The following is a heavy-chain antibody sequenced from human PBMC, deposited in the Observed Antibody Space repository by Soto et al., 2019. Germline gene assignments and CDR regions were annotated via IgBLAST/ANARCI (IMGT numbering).Heavy chain of an antibody. CDR2: ITSTSSTK. J-gene: IGHJ6*02. CDR3: ARRLTMVRGPHYYFAMDV. CDR1: GFTFSSHA. D-gene: IGHD3-10*01. Sequence: EVQLVESGGGRVQPGGSLRLSCVASGFTFSSHAMIWVRQAPGKGLEWISYITSTSSTKSYADSVKGRFTISRDNVKNSLSLQINSLRDEDTAVYYCARRLTMVRGPHYYFAMDVWGQGPTVTVSS. V-gene: IGHV3-48*02.